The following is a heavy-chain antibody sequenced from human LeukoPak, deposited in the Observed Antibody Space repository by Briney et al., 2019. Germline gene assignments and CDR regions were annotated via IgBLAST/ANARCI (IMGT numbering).Heavy chain of an antibody. J-gene: IGHJ4*02. D-gene: IGHD1-1*01. CDR3: VKDSTARASNLPDY. CDR2: IWHDGDTT. Sequence: GGSLRLSCAASGFTFNNYGMHWVRQAPGKGLEWVAVIWHDGDTTFYADSVKGRFTISRDKSKNTLYLEMDSLRAEDTALYYCVKDSTARASNLPDYWGQGTLVTVSS. CDR1: GFTFNNYG. V-gene: IGHV3-33*03.